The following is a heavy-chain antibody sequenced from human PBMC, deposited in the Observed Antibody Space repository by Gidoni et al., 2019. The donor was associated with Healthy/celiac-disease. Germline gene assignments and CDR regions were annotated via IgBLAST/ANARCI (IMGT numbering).Heavy chain of an antibody. CDR1: GGSISRYY. V-gene: IGHV4-59*01. CDR3: ARGGYCSSTSCSLNY. D-gene: IGHD2-2*01. Sequence: QVQLQESGPGLGKRSETRYHTCTVAGGSISRYYWSWIRQPPGKGLEWIGYIYYSGSTNYNPSLKSRVPISVDTSKNQFSLQLSSVTAAATAVYYCARGGYCSSTSCSLNYWGQGTLVTFSS. J-gene: IGHJ4*02. CDR2: IYYSGST.